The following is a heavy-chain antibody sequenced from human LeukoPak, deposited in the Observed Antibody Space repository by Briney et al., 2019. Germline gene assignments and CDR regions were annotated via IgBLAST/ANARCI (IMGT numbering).Heavy chain of an antibody. Sequence: GGSLRLSCAASGFTFSSYSMNWVRQAPGKGLEWVSSISSSSSYTYYADSVKGRFTISRDNAKNSLYLQMNSLRAEDTAVYYCARDEDTAMVTDDYYYGMDVWGQGTTVTVSS. CDR3: ARDEDTAMVTDDYYYGMDV. CDR2: ISSSSSYT. D-gene: IGHD5-18*01. V-gene: IGHV3-21*01. CDR1: GFTFSSYS. J-gene: IGHJ6*02.